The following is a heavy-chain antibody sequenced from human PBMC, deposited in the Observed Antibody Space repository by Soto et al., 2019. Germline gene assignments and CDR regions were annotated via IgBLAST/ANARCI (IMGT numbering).Heavy chain of an antibody. CDR3: ARLYSSTGRAPIDY. Sequence: TSAKVSCKASGGTFSSYAISWVRQAPGQGLEWMGGIIPIFGTANYAQKFQGRVTITADESTTTAYMELSSLRSEDTAVYYCARLYSSTGRAPIDYWGQVTLVTVSS. J-gene: IGHJ4*02. V-gene: IGHV1-69*13. CDR1: GGTFSSYA. D-gene: IGHD6-13*01. CDR2: IIPIFGTA.